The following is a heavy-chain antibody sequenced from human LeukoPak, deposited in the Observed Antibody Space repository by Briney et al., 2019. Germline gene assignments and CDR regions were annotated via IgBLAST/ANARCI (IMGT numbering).Heavy chain of an antibody. J-gene: IGHJ5*02. Sequence: SETLSLTCAVSGGSFSGYYWTWIRQPPGKGLEWIGEINHSGRTNYNPSLKSRVIMSVDTSKNQFSLKLSSVTTADTAVYYCARPLGYCSDSRCPQSWFDPWGQGTLVTVSS. V-gene: IGHV4-34*01. CDR2: INHSGRT. CDR1: GGSFSGYY. D-gene: IGHD2-15*01. CDR3: ARPLGYCSDSRCPQSWFDP.